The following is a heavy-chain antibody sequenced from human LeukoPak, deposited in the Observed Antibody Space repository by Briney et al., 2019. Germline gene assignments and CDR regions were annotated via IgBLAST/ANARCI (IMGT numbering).Heavy chain of an antibody. V-gene: IGHV4-39*07. CDR3: ARSPLIAAAGTFDY. CDR1: GGSISSGTYY. J-gene: IGHJ4*02. D-gene: IGHD6-13*01. CDR2: IYYSGST. Sequence: SETLSLTCTVSGGSISSGTYYWIWIRQPAGKGLEWIGSIYYSGSTYYNPSLKSRVTISVDTSKNQFSLKLSSVTAADTAVYYCARSPLIAAAGTFDYWGQGTLVTVSS.